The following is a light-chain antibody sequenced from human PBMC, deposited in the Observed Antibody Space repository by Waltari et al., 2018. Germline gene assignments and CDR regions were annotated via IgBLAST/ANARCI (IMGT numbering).Light chain of an antibody. CDR3: QQQGT. CDR1: QSVSSN. J-gene: IGKJ1*01. CDR2: GAS. V-gene: IGKV3-15*01. Sequence: EIVMTQSPATLSVSPGERATLSCRASQSVSSNLAWYQQKPGQAPRLLIYGASTRATGIPAGLSGSGSGTEFTLTISSLEPEDFAVYYCQQQGTFGQGTKVEIK.